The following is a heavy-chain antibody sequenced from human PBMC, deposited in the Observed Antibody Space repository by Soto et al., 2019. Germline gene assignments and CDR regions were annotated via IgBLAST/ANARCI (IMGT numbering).Heavy chain of an antibody. J-gene: IGHJ5*02. V-gene: IGHV4-39*01. CDR1: GGSISSSSYY. CDR3: ARGVNSSIAARNWFDP. Sequence: PSETLSLTCTVSGGSISSSSYYWGWIRQPPGKGLEWIGSIYYSGSTYYNPSLKSRVTISVDTSKNQFSLKLSSVTAADTAVYYCARGVNSSIAARNWFDPWGQGTLVTVS. CDR2: IYYSGST. D-gene: IGHD6-6*01.